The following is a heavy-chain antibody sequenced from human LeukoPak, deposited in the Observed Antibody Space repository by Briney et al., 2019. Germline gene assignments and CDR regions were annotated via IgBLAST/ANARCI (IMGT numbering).Heavy chain of an antibody. J-gene: IGHJ4*02. D-gene: IGHD3-22*01. Sequence: SVKVSCKASGGTFSSYAITWVRQAPGQGLEWMGRIIPIFGTANYAQKFQGRVTITTDESTSTAYMELSTLRSDDTAVYYCTREGTSGYFHYFDYWGQGTLVTVSS. CDR3: TREGTSGYFHYFDY. CDR2: IIPIFGTA. V-gene: IGHV1-69*05. CDR1: GGTFSSYA.